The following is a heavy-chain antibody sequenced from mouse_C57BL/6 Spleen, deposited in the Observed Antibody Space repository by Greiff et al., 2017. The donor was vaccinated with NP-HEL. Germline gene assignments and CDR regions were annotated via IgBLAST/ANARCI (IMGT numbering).Heavy chain of an antibody. J-gene: IGHJ4*01. CDR2: ISSGSSTI. CDR3: ARDYYGSSYVSYYYAMDY. Sequence: EVHLVESGGGLVKPGGSLKLSCAASGFTFSDYGMHWVRQAPEKGLEWVAYISSGSSTIYYADTVKGRFTISRDNAKNTLFLQMTSLRSEDTAMYYCARDYYGSSYVSYYYAMDYWGQGTSVTVSS. V-gene: IGHV5-17*01. D-gene: IGHD1-1*01. CDR1: GFTFSDYG.